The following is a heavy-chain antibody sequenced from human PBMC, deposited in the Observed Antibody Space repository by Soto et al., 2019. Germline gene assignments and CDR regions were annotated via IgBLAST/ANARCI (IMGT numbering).Heavy chain of an antibody. CDR3: AREPDSTGGLYFDD. CDR1: GFTFNSYS. Sequence: EVQLVESGGGLVQPGGSLRLSCVASGFTFNSYSMNWVRQAPGKGLEWVSYIRDSGSIVYYADSVQGRFSISRDNGKSSLFLQMNSLRDEDTAVYYWAREPDSTGGLYFDDWGQGVVVTVSS. D-gene: IGHD7-27*01. V-gene: IGHV3-48*02. CDR2: IRDSGSIV. J-gene: IGHJ4*02.